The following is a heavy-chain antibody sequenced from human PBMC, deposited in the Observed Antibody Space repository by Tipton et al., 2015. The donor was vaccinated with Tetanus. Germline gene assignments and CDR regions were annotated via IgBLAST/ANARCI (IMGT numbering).Heavy chain of an antibody. D-gene: IGHD6-19*01. CDR1: GFTFSSYA. J-gene: IGHJ4*02. CDR3: ARDPNSSGWYPAYFDF. V-gene: IGHV3-23*01. Sequence: SLRLSCAASGFTFSSYAMSWVRQAPGKGLEWLSGISSSGVYTFYADSVKGRFTISRDNSKNTLFLQMNSLRVEDTALYYCARDPNSSGWYPAYFDFWGQGTLVTVSS. CDR2: ISSSGVYT.